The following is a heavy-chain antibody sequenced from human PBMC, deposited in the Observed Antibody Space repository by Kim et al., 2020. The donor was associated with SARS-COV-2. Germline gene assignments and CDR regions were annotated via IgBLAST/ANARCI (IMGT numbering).Heavy chain of an antibody. J-gene: IGHJ4*02. Sequence: GGSLRLSCVTSGYIFSDYAMHWVRQAPGRGLEWVAFIAYDGSKTQYGDSVKGRFTISRDELQSTMFLQMDSLRPDDTALYYCVRETPFHPYYPFAYWGQGVMVTVSS. CDR1: GYIFSDYA. D-gene: IGHD3-22*01. V-gene: IGHV3-30*04. CDR2: IAYDGSKT. CDR3: VRETPFHPYYPFAY.